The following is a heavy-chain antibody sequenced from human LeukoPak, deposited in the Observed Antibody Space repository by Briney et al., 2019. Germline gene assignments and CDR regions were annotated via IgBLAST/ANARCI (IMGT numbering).Heavy chain of an antibody. CDR3: AKDGPRFLEWFGRGSFDY. J-gene: IGHJ4*02. D-gene: IGHD3-3*01. CDR1: GFTFSSYG. Sequence: GGSLRLSCAASGFTFSSYGMHWVRQAPGRGLEWVAVISYDGSNKYYADSVKGRFTISRDNSKNTLYLQMNSVRAEDTAVYYCAKDGPRFLEWFGRGSFDYWGQGTLVTVSS. V-gene: IGHV3-30*02. CDR2: ISYDGSNK.